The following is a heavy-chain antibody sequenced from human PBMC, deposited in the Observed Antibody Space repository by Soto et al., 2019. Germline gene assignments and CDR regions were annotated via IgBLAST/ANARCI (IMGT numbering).Heavy chain of an antibody. J-gene: IGHJ6*02. CDR3: ARQTTVTTNYYYYGMDV. CDR2: INAGNGNT. V-gene: IGHV1-3*01. Sequence: ASVKVSCKASGYTFTSYAMHWVRQAPGQRLEWMGWINAGNGNTKYSQKFQGRVTITRDTSASTAYMELSSLRSEDTAVYYCARQTTVTTNYYYYGMDVWGQGTTVTVS. CDR1: GYTFTSYA. D-gene: IGHD4-17*01.